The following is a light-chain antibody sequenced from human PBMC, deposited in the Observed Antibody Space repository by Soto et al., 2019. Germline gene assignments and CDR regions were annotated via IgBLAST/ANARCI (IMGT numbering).Light chain of an antibody. Sequence: EIVLTQSPGTLPLSPGKRATLSCRASLSVASNYLAWYQQKPGQAPRLLIYAASGRATGIPDRFSGSGSGTDFTLTISRLEHEDFALYYCQQYGSAPWTFGQGTKVEIK. CDR1: LSVASNY. CDR3: QQYGSAPWT. V-gene: IGKV3-20*01. CDR2: AAS. J-gene: IGKJ1*01.